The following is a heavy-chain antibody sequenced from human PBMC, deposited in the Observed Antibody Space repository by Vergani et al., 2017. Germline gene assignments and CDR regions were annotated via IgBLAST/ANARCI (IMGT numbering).Heavy chain of an antibody. CDR3: AKSGWLQHFGAHYFDS. V-gene: IGHV3-23*01. Sequence: EVQLLESGGRLVQPGGSLRLSCVASGFAFSRYAMSWVRQAPGKGLEWVSGLTASGSGISYADSVRGRFTISRDNSKTTLFLQMDSLRAEDTAVYYCAKSGWLQHFGAHYFDSWGQGILVTVSS. CDR2: LTASGSGI. CDR1: GFAFSRYA. J-gene: IGHJ4*02. D-gene: IGHD5-24*01.